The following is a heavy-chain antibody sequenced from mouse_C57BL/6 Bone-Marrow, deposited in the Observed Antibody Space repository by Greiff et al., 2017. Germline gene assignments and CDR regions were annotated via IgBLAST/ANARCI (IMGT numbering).Heavy chain of an antibody. CDR2: INPYNGGT. Sequence: EVQLQQSGPVLVKPGASVKMSCKASGYTFTDYYMNWVKQSHGKSLEWIGVINPYNGGTSYNQKFKGKATLTVDKSSSTAYMELNSLTSEDSAVYYCARYVPVLYYAMDYWGQGTSVTVSS. CDR3: ARYVPVLYYAMDY. J-gene: IGHJ4*01. V-gene: IGHV1-19*01. CDR1: GYTFTDYY.